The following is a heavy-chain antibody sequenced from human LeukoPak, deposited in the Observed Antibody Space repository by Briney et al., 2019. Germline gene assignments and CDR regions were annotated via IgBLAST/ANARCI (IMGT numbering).Heavy chain of an antibody. CDR3: ARHVTISGPYDASDI. CDR1: GGSISTYY. V-gene: IGHV4-59*08. D-gene: IGHD5-24*01. Sequence: SETLSLTCTVSGGSISTYYWSWIRQPPGKGLEWIGSMYYSGSTNYKPSLKSRVTISVDTSKNQFSLKLSSVTAADTAVYYCARHVTISGPYDASDIWGQGTMVTVS. J-gene: IGHJ3*02. CDR2: MYYSGST.